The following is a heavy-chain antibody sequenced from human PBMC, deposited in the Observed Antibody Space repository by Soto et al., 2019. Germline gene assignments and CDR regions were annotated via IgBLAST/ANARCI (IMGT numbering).Heavy chain of an antibody. CDR1: GYTFTSYA. J-gene: IGHJ4*02. D-gene: IGHD3-22*01. Sequence: ASVKVSCKASGYTFTSYAMHWVRQAPGQRLEWMGWINAGNGNTKYSQKFQGRVTITRDTSASTAYMELSSLRSEDTAVYYCARAFPAAEYYYDSSGYYFDYWGQGTLVTVSS. V-gene: IGHV1-3*01. CDR2: INAGNGNT. CDR3: ARAFPAAEYYYDSSGYYFDY.